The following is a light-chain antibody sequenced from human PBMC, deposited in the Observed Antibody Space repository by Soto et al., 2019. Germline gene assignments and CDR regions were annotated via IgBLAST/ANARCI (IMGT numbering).Light chain of an antibody. CDR2: FDS. V-gene: IGLV3-21*04. Sequence: SYELTQPPSVSVAPGKTATITCGGNNIGSKSVHWYQQKPGQAPVLVIYFDSDRPSGIPERLSGSNSGNTATLTISRVEAGDEADYYCQVWDSSSDHPSWVFGGGTKLTVL. CDR3: QVWDSSSDHPSWV. J-gene: IGLJ3*02. CDR1: NIGSKS.